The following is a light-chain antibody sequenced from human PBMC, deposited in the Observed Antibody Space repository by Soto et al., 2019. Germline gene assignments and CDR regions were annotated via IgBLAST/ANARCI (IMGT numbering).Light chain of an antibody. CDR1: QSVTSTY. CDR3: QQFDSSRIYS. Sequence: EILLTQSPGTLSLSPGETATLSCRASQSVTSTYLAWYQQRPGQSPRLIIYGGSTRATGFPDRFSGGGSGTIFTITLSRLEPEDSAVYYCHCQQFDSSRIYSFGQGTKLEI. J-gene: IGKJ2*03. V-gene: IGKV3-20*01. CDR2: GGS.